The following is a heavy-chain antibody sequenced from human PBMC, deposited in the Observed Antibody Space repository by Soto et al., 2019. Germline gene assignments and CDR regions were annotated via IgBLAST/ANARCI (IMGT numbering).Heavy chain of an antibody. CDR2: IYYSGST. CDR1: GGSISSYY. D-gene: IGHD3-3*01. Sequence: QVQLQESGPGLVKPSETLSLTCTVSGGSISSYYWSWIRQPPGKGLEWIGYIYYSGSTNYNPSLKSRVTISVDTSNNQFSLKLSSVTAADTAVYYCARSRRITIFGQDQTPLDYWGQGPLVTVSS. V-gene: IGHV4-59*08. J-gene: IGHJ4*02. CDR3: ARSRRITIFGQDQTPLDY.